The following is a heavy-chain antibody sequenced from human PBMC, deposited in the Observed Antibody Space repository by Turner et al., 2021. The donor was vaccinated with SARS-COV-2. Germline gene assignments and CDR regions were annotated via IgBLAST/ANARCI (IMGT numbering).Heavy chain of an antibody. J-gene: IGHJ4*02. CDR2: INHSGST. D-gene: IGHD2-21*01. CDR3: ARVTIAFGGAPFDY. Sequence: QLQLHQWGAGLLKPSETLPLTCAVYGGSFSGYYWSWIRQPPGKGLEWVGEINHSGSTYYNPSLKSRVTISLDTSRNQFSLKLSSVTAADTAVYYCARVTIAFGGAPFDYWGQGTLVTVSS. CDR1: GGSFSGYY. V-gene: IGHV4-34*01.